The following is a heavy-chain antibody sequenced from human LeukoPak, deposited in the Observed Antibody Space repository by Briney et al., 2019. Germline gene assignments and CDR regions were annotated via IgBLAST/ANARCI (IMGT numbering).Heavy chain of an antibody. Sequence: SETLSLTCAVSGGSISSGGYSWSWIRQPPGKGLEWIGYIYHSGSTYYNPPLKSRVTISVDRSKNQFSLKLSSVTAADTAVYYCARGGGNILTGYGAFDIWGQGTMATVSS. CDR1: GGSISSGGYS. D-gene: IGHD3-9*01. CDR3: ARGGGNILTGYGAFDI. J-gene: IGHJ3*02. CDR2: IYHSGST. V-gene: IGHV4-30-2*01.